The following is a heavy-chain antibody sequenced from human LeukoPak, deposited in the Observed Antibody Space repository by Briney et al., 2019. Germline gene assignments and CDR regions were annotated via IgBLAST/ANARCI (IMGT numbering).Heavy chain of an antibody. CDR1: GHTFTSYA. V-gene: IGHV1-3*01. D-gene: IGHD2-21*01. J-gene: IGHJ4*02. Sequence: ASVKVSCKASGHTFTSYAMHWVRQAPGQRLEWMGWINAGNGNTKYSQKFQGRVTITRDTSASTAYMELSSLRSEDTAVYYCGRGIPANILDYWGQGTLVTVSS. CDR2: INAGNGNT. CDR3: GRGIPANILDY.